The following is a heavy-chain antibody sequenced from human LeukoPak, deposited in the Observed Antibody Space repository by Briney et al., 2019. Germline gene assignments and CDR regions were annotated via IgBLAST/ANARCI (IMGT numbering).Heavy chain of an antibody. J-gene: IGHJ4*02. D-gene: IGHD2-8*01. CDR3: AKDRSRISDVWHGDFHY. CDR1: GFIFSSYA. CDR2: ISGSGGST. V-gene: IGHV3-23*01. Sequence: GGSLRLSCAASGFIFSSYAMSWVRQAPGKGLEWVSTISGSGGSTYYADSVKGRFTISRDNSKNTVYLQMNSLRAEDTAVYYCAKDRSRISDVWHGDFHYLGQGTLVTVSS.